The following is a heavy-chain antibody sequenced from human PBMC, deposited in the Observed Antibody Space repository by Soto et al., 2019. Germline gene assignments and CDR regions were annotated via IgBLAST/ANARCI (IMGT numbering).Heavy chain of an antibody. D-gene: IGHD3-9*01. Sequence: GGSLRLSCAASGFTFSSYGMHWVRQAPGKGLEWVAVISYDGSNKYYADSVKGRFTISRDNSKNTLYLQMNSLRAEDTAVYYCAKDILRYFDWSKEGDNWFDPWGQGTLVTVSS. V-gene: IGHV3-30*18. CDR2: ISYDGSNK. J-gene: IGHJ5*02. CDR3: AKDILRYFDWSKEGDNWFDP. CDR1: GFTFSSYG.